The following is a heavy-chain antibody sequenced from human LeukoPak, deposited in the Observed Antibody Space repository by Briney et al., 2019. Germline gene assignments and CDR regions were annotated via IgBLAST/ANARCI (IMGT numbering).Heavy chain of an antibody. CDR3: ARGIKDYGDFYFDY. V-gene: IGHV4-39*07. CDR1: GGSISSSSYY. Sequence: SETLSLTCTVSGGSISSSSYYWGWIRQPPGKGLEWIGSIYHSGSTYYNPSLKSRVTISVDTSKNQFSLKLSSVTAADTAVYYCARGIKDYGDFYFDYWGQGTLVTVSS. J-gene: IGHJ4*02. CDR2: IYHSGST. D-gene: IGHD4-17*01.